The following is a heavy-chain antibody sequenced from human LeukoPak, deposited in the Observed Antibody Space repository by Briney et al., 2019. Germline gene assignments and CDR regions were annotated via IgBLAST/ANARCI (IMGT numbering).Heavy chain of an antibody. CDR1: GFNFNKYD. Sequence: GGSLRLSCAASGFNFNKYDMTWARQAPGKGLEWVSTITGRSDKTYYTDSVKGRFVTSRDNSKDTLYLQMNSLRTEDTALYYCAKGGWLDDLGQGALVTVSS. V-gene: IGHV3-23*01. J-gene: IGHJ4*02. CDR3: AKGGWLDD. CDR2: ITGRSDKT. D-gene: IGHD6-19*01.